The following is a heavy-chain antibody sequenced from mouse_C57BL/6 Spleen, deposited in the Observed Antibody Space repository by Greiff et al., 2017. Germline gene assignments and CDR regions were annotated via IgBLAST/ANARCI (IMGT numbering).Heavy chain of an antibody. D-gene: IGHD2-3*01. J-gene: IGHJ2*01. CDR2: IDPETGGT. V-gene: IGHV1-15*01. CDR1: GYTFTDYE. CDR3: TGGYFYVDY. Sequence: QVQLQQSGAELVRPGASVTLSCKASGYTFTDYEMHWVKQTPVHGLEWIGAIDPETGGTAYNQKFKGKAILTADKSSSTAYMELRSLTSEDSAVYYCTGGYFYVDYWGQGTTLTVAS.